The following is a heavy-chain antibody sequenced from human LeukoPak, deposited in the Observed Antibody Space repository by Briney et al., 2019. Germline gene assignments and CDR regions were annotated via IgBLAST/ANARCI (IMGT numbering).Heavy chain of an antibody. CDR3: AKSPGYGDYIGYYFDY. CDR2: IRGSGGST. CDR1: GFTFSSYA. D-gene: IGHD4-17*01. J-gene: IGHJ4*02. Sequence: GGSLRLSCAASGFTFSSYAMSWVRQAPGKGLEGVSAIRGSGGSTHYADSVKDRFTIPRDNSKNTLYLQMNSLRADDTAVYYCAKSPGYGDYIGYYFDYWGQGTLVTVSS. V-gene: IGHV3-23*01.